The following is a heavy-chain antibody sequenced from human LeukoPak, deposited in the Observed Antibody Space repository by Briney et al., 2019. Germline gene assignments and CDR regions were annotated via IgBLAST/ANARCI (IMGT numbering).Heavy chain of an antibody. J-gene: IGHJ5*02. CDR2: IYYSGST. D-gene: IGHD3-10*01. CDR1: GGSISSYY. V-gene: IGHV4-59*08. Sequence: ASETLSLTCTVSGGSISSYYWSWIRQPPGKGLEWIGYIYYSGSTNYNPSLKSRVTISVDTSKNQFSLKLSSVTAADTAVYYCARHFGSGSSHSYNWFDPWGQGTLFTVSS. CDR3: ARHFGSGSSHSYNWFDP.